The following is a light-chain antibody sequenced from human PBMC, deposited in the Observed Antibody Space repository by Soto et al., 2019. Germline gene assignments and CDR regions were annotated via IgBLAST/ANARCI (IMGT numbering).Light chain of an antibody. Sequence: QSALTPPPSASGSPGQSVTIPSTGTSRDVGGYDHVSWYQQHPGKAPKLMIYEVTKRPAGVPDRFSGSKSGNTASLTVSGLQAEDEADYYCCSDAGIYKYVFGTWTKLTAL. J-gene: IGLJ1*01. CDR2: EVT. V-gene: IGLV2-8*01. CDR1: SRDVGGYDH. CDR3: CSDAGIYKYV.